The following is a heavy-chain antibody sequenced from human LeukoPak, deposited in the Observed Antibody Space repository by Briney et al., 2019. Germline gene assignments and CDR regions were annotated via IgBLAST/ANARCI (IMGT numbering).Heavy chain of an antibody. J-gene: IGHJ6*02. Sequence: GGSLRLSCAASGFTFSSYGMHWVRQAPGKGLEWVAFIRYDGSNKYYADSVKGRFTISRDNSKNTLYLQMNSLRAEDTAVYYCAKDSRCSGGSCYWDYYYYYGMDVWGQGTTVTVSS. CDR2: IRYDGSNK. CDR1: GFTFSSYG. D-gene: IGHD2-15*01. CDR3: AKDSRCSGGSCYWDYYYYYGMDV. V-gene: IGHV3-30*02.